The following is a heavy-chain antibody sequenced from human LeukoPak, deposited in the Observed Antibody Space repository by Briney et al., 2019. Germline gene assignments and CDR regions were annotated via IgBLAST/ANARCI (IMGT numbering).Heavy chain of an antibody. V-gene: IGHV4-39*07. D-gene: IGHD1-1*01. CDR3: VKVGTGTVDY. Sequence: SETLSLTCTVSGGSISSSSYYWGWIRQPPGKGLEWIGSIYYSGSTYYNPSLKSRVTISVDMSKNQFSLNLRSVTAADTAVYYCVKVGTGTVDYWGQGTLVTVSS. CDR1: GGSISSSSYY. CDR2: IYYSGST. J-gene: IGHJ4*02.